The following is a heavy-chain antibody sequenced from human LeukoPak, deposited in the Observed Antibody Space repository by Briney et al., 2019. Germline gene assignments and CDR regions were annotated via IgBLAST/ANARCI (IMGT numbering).Heavy chain of an antibody. CDR3: ARVFDSGSQAYFYYMDV. Sequence: PSETLSLTCTVSGGSISSYYWSWIRQPPGKGLEWIGYIFYTGSTNYNPSLKSRVTISVLTSKNRFSLKLSSVTAADTAVYYCARVFDSGSQAYFYYMDVWGKGTTVTISS. CDR1: GGSISSYY. CDR2: IFYTGST. J-gene: IGHJ6*03. V-gene: IGHV4-59*01. D-gene: IGHD3-10*01.